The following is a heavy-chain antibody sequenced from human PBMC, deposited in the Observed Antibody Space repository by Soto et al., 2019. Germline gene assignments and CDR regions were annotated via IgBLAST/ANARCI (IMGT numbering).Heavy chain of an antibody. CDR1: GFSLSNARMG. CDR2: IFSNDEK. D-gene: IGHD5-12*01. V-gene: IGHV2-26*01. Sequence: QVTLKESGPVLVEPTETLTLTCTVSGFSLSNARMGVSWIRQPPGKALEWLAHIFSNDEKSYSTSLKSRLTISKDTSKSQVVLTMTNMDPLDTATYYCARIANGYNQFDAFDIWGQGTMVTVSS. J-gene: IGHJ3*02. CDR3: ARIANGYNQFDAFDI.